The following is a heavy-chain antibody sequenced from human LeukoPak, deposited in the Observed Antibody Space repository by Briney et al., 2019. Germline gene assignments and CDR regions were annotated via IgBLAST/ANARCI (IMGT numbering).Heavy chain of an antibody. D-gene: IGHD1-26*01. Sequence: SSETLSLTCTVSGGSISSGSYYWSWIRQPAGKGLEWIGRIYSSGSTSYNPSLKSRVTISIDTSKNQFSLKLSSVTAADTAVYYCARPRVGATFDYWGQGTLVTVSS. V-gene: IGHV4-61*02. CDR1: GGSISSGSYY. J-gene: IGHJ4*02. CDR2: IYSSGST. CDR3: ARPRVGATFDY.